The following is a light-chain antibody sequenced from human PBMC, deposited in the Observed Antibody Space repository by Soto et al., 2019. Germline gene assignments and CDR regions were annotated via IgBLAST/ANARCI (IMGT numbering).Light chain of an antibody. Sequence: DIQMTQSPSTLSGSVGDRVTITCRASHTISSWLACYQQKPGIAPKLLIYAASSLQSGVPSSVSGSGSGTDYTLTISSLQPEDFATYDCQQSYTTSITFGQGTRLE. J-gene: IGKJ5*01. CDR1: HTISSW. CDR2: AAS. V-gene: IGKV1-39*01. CDR3: QQSYTTSIT.